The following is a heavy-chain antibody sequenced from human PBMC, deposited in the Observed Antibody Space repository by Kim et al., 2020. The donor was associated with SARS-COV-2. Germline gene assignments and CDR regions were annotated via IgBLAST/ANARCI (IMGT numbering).Heavy chain of an antibody. Sequence: GGSLRLSCAASGFTFSLYGMHWVRQAPGKGLEWVAVIWYDGSNKYYTDSVKGRFTISRDNFKNTLYLQMNSLRAEDTAVYYCVKGGDAYIPSQGLDYWGQGTLVTVSS. V-gene: IGHV3-33*06. CDR2: IWYDGSNK. J-gene: IGHJ4*02. D-gene: IGHD2-2*02. CDR3: VKGGDAYIPSQGLDY. CDR1: GFTFSLYG.